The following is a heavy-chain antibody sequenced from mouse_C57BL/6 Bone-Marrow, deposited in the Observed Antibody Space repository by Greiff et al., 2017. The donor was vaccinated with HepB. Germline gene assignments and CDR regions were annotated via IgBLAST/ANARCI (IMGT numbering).Heavy chain of an antibody. V-gene: IGHV5-6*01. Sequence: VQLQQSGGDLVKPGGSLKLSCAASGFTFSSYGMSWVRQTPDKRLEWVATISSGGSYTYYPDSVKGRFTISRDNAKNTLYLQMSSLKSEDTAMYYCARKDYWGQGTTLTVSS. CDR2: ISSGGSYT. CDR3: ARKDY. J-gene: IGHJ2*01. CDR1: GFTFSSYG.